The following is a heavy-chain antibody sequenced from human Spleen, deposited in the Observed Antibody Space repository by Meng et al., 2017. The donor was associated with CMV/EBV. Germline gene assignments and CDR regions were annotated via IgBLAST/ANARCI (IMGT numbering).Heavy chain of an antibody. CDR1: GFTFSSYS. CDR2: ISYDGSNK. CDR3: ARGGLGVDIVVVVAATPPYYGMDV. J-gene: IGHJ6*02. D-gene: IGHD2-15*01. V-gene: IGHV3-30*03. Sequence: GESLKISCAASGFTFSSYSMHWVRQAPGKGLEWVAVISYDGSNKYYADFVKGRFTISRDNSKNTLDLQMNRLRAEDTAVYYCARGGLGVDIVVVVAATPPYYGMDVWGQGTTVTVSS.